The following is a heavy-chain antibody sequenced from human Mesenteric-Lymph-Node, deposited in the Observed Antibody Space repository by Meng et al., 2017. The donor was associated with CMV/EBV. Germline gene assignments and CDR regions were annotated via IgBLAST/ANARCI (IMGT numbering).Heavy chain of an antibody. D-gene: IGHD1-26*01. CDR3: ARVGWDDYYYYGMDV. V-gene: IGHV1-2*02. CDR2: IKPISGGT. CDR1: GYNFNGYY. J-gene: IGHJ6*02. Sequence: ASVKVSCKASGYNFNGYYIHWVRQAPRQGLEWMGWIKPISGGTEYAQKFQGRVTMTRDTSITTAYMELSGLRSDDTAVYYCARVGWDDYYYYGMDVWGQGTTVTVSS.